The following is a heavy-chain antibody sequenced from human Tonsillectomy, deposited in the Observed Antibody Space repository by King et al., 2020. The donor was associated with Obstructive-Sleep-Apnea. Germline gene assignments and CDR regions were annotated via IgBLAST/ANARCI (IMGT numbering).Heavy chain of an antibody. CDR2: IIPIFGTA. Sequence: VQLVESGAEVKKPGSSVKVSCKASGGTFSSYAISWVRQAPGQGLEWMGGIIPIFGTANYAQKFQGRVTITADESTSTAYMELSSLRSEDTAVYYCARSSVVVPAAPPGGMDVWGQGTTVTVST. CDR1: GGTFSSYA. D-gene: IGHD2-2*01. V-gene: IGHV1-69*01. CDR3: ARSSVVVPAAPPGGMDV. J-gene: IGHJ6*01.